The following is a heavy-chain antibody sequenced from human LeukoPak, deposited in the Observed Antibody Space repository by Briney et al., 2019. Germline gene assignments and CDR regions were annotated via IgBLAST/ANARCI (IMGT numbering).Heavy chain of an antibody. J-gene: IGHJ4*02. CDR2: VSYSGGT. CDR1: GASVRRHY. CDR3: ARDPRIPPLPDS. Sequence: PSETLSLTCTVSGASVRRHYWSWIRQPPGQGLEWIGYVSYSGGTNYNPSLKSRVTISLDTSNDQFSLRLNSVTAADTAVYYCARDPRIPPLPDSWGQGTLVTVSS. V-gene: IGHV4-59*02. D-gene: IGHD1-14*01.